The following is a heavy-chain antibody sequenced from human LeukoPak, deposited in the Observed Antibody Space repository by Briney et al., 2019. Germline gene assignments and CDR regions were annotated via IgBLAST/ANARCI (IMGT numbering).Heavy chain of an antibody. V-gene: IGHV1-2*06. Sequence: ASVKVSCKASGYTFTGYYMHWVRQAPGQGLEWMGRINPNSGGTKYAQKFQGRVTMTRDTSISTAYMELSGLRSDDTAVYYCGTLLSNGPFDYWGQGSLVTVSS. CDR2: INPNSGGT. J-gene: IGHJ4*02. CDR1: GYTFTGYY. CDR3: GTLLSNGPFDY.